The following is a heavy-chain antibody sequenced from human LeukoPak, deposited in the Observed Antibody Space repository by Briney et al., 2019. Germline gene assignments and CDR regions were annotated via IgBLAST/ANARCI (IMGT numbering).Heavy chain of an antibody. CDR3: AKDEYSNFDY. CDR2: IRYDGGNK. Sequence: PGGSLRLSCAASGFTFSSYGMHWVRQAPGKGLEWVAFIRYDGGNKYYADSVKGRFTISRDNSKNMLYLQMNSLRAEDTAVYYCAKDEYSNFDYWGQGTLVTVSS. CDR1: GFTFSSYG. V-gene: IGHV3-30*02. D-gene: IGHD4-11*01. J-gene: IGHJ4*02.